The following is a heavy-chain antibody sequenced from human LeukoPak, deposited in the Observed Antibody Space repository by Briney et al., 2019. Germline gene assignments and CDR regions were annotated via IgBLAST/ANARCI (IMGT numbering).Heavy chain of an antibody. CDR1: GFPFSSYA. CDR3: AKEMYSSGWYWSDY. V-gene: IGHV3-23*01. CDR2: ISNSDDST. D-gene: IGHD6-19*01. J-gene: IGHJ4*02. Sequence: GGSLRLSCAASGFPFSSYAMSWVRQAPGKGLEWVSTISNSDDSTYYADSVKGRFTISRDNSKNTLYLQMNSLRAEDTAVYYCAKEMYSSGWYWSDYWGQGTLVTVSS.